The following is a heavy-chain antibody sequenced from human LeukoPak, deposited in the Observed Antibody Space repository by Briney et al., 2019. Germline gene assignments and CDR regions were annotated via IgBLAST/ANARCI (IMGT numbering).Heavy chain of an antibody. CDR2: INKDGSDK. CDR3: ARDAGYGGNSDY. Sequence: TGGSLRLSCAASGFTFNMYWITWVRQAPGKGLESVAYINKDGSDKYYVDSVKGRFTVSRDNAKNSLCLQMNSLRAEDTAVYYCARDAGYGGNSDYWGQGTLVTVSS. J-gene: IGHJ4*02. V-gene: IGHV3-7*01. D-gene: IGHD4-23*01. CDR1: GFTFNMYW.